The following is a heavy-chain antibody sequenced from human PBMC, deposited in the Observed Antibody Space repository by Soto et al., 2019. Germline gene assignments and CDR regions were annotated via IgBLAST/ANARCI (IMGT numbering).Heavy chain of an antibody. J-gene: IGHJ6*02. D-gene: IGHD3-3*01. V-gene: IGHV3-30-3*01. Sequence: PGGSLRLSCEASGFDCIYYAMHWVRQAPGKGLEWVAVLSYDATNKYFADSVKGRFTVSRNNSKNTLYLQMNSLRPEDTGVYYCARGTSHYDFWSGDYGMDVWGQGTTVTVSS. CDR2: LSYDATNK. CDR1: GFDCIYYA. CDR3: ARGTSHYDFWSGDYGMDV.